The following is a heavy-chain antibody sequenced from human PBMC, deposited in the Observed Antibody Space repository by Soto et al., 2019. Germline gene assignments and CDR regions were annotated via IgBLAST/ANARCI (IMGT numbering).Heavy chain of an antibody. V-gene: IGHV6-1*01. CDR2: TYYRSKWYN. Sequence: SQTLSLTCAISGDSVSSNSVAWNWIRQSPSRGLEWLGRTYYRSKWYNDYAVSVKSRIIINPDTSKNQFSLQLNSVTPEDTAVDYCARGLSACSSNNWFDPWGQGTLVTVSS. J-gene: IGHJ5*02. CDR3: ARGLSACSSNNWFDP. CDR1: GDSVSSNSVA. D-gene: IGHD2-21*02.